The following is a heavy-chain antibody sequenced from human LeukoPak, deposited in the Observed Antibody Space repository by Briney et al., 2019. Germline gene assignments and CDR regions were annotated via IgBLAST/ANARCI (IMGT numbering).Heavy chain of an antibody. Sequence: GGSLRLSCAASGFTFSSYAMSWVRQAPGKGLEWVSAISGSGGSTYYADSVKGRFTISRDNSKNTLYLQMNSLRAEDTAVYYCAKRRVAGTSDYYYGMDVWGQGTTVTVSS. CDR1: GFTFSSYA. D-gene: IGHD6-19*01. V-gene: IGHV3-23*01. CDR2: ISGSGGST. CDR3: AKRRVAGTSDYYYGMDV. J-gene: IGHJ6*02.